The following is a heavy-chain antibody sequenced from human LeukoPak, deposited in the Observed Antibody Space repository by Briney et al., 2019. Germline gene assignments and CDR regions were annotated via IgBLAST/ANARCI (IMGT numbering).Heavy chain of an antibody. CDR2: INHSGST. CDR3: ARLAAPSGKFDY. D-gene: IGHD6-6*01. Sequence: SETLSLTCAVYGGSFSGYYWSWIRQPPGEGLEWIGEINHSGSTNYNPSLKSRVTISVDTSKNQFSLKLSSVTAADTAVYYCARLAAPSGKFDYWGQGTLVTVSS. CDR1: GGSFSGYY. V-gene: IGHV4-34*01. J-gene: IGHJ4*02.